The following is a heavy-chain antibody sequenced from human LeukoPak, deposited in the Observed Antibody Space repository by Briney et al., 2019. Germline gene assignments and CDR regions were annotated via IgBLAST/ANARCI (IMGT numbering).Heavy chain of an antibody. J-gene: IGHJ4*02. D-gene: IGHD2-15*01. CDR1: GLTLSSYG. V-gene: IGHV3-33*06. Sequence: TGGSLGPSVAAPGLTLSSYGSNGFGQAPAKGLKGGAVIWYDGSNKYYADSVKGRFTISRDNSKNTLYLQMNSLRAEDTAVYYCAKDPDIVGITPGGYFDYWGQGTLVTVSS. CDR2: IWYDGSNK. CDR3: AKDPDIVGITPGGYFDY.